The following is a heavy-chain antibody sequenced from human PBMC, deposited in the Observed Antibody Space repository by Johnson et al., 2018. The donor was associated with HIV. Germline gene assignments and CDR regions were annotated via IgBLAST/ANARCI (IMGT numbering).Heavy chain of an antibody. Sequence: VQLVESGGGLVQPGGSLRLSCAASGFTFSSYWMSWVRQAPGKGLEWVAVISYDGSHKYYADSVKGRFSISRDNSKNMLYLQMNSLRAEDTAVYYCARGFSKDDAFDIWGQGTMVTVSS. CDR2: ISYDGSHK. CDR1: GFTFSSYW. J-gene: IGHJ3*02. V-gene: IGHV3-30*03. CDR3: ARGFSKDDAFDI.